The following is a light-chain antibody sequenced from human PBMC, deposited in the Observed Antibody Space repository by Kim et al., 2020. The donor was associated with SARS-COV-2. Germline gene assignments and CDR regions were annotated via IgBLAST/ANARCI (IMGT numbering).Light chain of an antibody. V-gene: IGKV1-5*03. Sequence: SGCVGDRVTITCRARQSISSWVAWYQQKPVKAPKLLIYKASSLESGVPSRFSGSGSGTEFTLTISSLQPDDFATYYCQQYNSYWTFGQGTKVDIK. CDR2: KAS. J-gene: IGKJ1*01. CDR1: QSISSW. CDR3: QQYNSYWT.